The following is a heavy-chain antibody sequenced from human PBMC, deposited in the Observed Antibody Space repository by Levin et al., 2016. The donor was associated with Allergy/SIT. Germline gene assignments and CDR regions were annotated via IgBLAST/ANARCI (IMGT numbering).Heavy chain of an antibody. Sequence: GSLRLSCAVYGGTFSGYQWSWIRQTPGKGLEWIGEVSQSGSTNYNPSLKSRVTISVDQSKTQFSLRLTSVTGADTAVYYCARFLVIPAARTTYYGMDVWGQGTTVTVSS. D-gene: IGHD1-14*01. V-gene: IGHV4-34*01. CDR3: ARFLVIPAARTTYYGMDV. J-gene: IGHJ6*02. CDR2: VSQSGST. CDR1: GGTFSGYQ.